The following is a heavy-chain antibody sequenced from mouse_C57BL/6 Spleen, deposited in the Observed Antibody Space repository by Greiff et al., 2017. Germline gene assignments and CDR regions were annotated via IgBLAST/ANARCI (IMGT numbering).Heavy chain of an antibody. J-gene: IGHJ4*01. D-gene: IGHD1-1*01. CDR2: ISYDGSN. CDR1: GYSITSGYY. V-gene: IGHV3-6*01. Sequence: EVKLLESGPGLVKPSQSLSLTCSVTGYSITSGYYWNWIRQFPGNKLEWMGYISYDGSNNYNPSLKNRISITRDTSKNQFFLKLNSVTTEDTATYYCARAHYYGSRTRAMDYWGQGTSVTVSS. CDR3: ARAHYYGSRTRAMDY.